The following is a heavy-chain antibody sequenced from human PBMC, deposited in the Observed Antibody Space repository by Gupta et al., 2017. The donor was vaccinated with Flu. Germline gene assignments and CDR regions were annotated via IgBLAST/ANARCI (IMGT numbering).Heavy chain of an antibody. J-gene: IGHJ4*02. CDR1: YTFTNYG. CDR2: INIYNGYT. V-gene: IGHV1-18*01. D-gene: IGHD5-18*01. CDR3: ARRSVYSYGLARVLDY. Sequence: YTFTNYGVSWVRQAPGQGLEWMGWINIYNGYTNYAQKFQGRVTMTTDTSTGTAYMELRSLRSDDTAVYYCARRSVYSYGLARVLDYWGQGTLVTVSS.